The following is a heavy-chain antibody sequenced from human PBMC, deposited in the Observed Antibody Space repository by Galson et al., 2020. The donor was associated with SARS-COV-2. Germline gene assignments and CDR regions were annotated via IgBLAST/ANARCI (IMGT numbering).Heavy chain of an antibody. D-gene: IGHD7-27*01. J-gene: IGHJ4*02. CDR2: IYSEGSST. CDR1: GFTSRSYW. CDR3: ARGDMGNDYFDY. V-gene: IGHV3-74*01. Sequence: GGSLRLSCAASGFTSRSYWMHWVRQAPGKGLVWVSRIYSEGSSTNYADSVKGRFTVSGDNAKNTLYLQMNSLRAEDTAVYYCARGDMGNDYFDYWGQGTLVTVSS.